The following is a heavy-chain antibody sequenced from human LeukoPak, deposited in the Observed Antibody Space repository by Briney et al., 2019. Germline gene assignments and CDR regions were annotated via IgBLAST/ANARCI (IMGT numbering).Heavy chain of an antibody. CDR1: GFTFSSYA. CDR3: AKEAEWLRFYYFDY. D-gene: IGHD5-12*01. V-gene: IGHV3-23*01. J-gene: IGHJ4*02. Sequence: GGSLRLSCAASGFTFSSYAMSWVSQAPGKGLGWVSAISGSGGRTYYADSVKGRFTISRDNSKNTLYLQMNSLRAEDTAVYYCAKEAEWLRFYYFDYWGQGTLVTVSS. CDR2: ISGSGGRT.